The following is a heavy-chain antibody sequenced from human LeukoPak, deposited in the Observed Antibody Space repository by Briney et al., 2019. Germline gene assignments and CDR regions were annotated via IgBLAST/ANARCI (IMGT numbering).Heavy chain of an antibody. CDR1: GFTFSSYA. CDR2: ISGSGGST. V-gene: IGHV3-23*01. D-gene: IGHD2-15*01. J-gene: IGHJ6*02. Sequence: GGSLRLSCAASGFTFSSYAMSWVRQAPGKGLEWVSAISGSGGSTYYADSVKGRFTISRDNSKNTLYLQMNSLRAEDTAVYYCVSQGAKNYYGMDVWGQGTTVTVSS. CDR3: VSQGAKNYYGMDV.